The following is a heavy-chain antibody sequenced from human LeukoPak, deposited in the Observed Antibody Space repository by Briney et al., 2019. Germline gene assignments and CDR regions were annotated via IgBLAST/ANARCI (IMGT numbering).Heavy chain of an antibody. CDR3: AKAPGATHFDY. CDR1: GFTFSSYA. Sequence: GGSLRLSCAASGFTFSSYAMSWVRQAPGKGLEWVSVISGSVGSTYYADSVKGRFTIPRDNSENTLYLQMNSLSAEDTAVYYCAKAPGATHFDYWGQGTLVTVSS. CDR2: ISGSVGST. J-gene: IGHJ4*02. V-gene: IGHV3-23*01. D-gene: IGHD1-26*01.